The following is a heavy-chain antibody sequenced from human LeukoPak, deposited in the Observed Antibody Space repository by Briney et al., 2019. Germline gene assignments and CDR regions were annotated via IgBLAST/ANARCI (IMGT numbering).Heavy chain of an antibody. CDR1: GFTFDDYA. J-gene: IGHJ6*03. V-gene: IGHV3-48*01. CDR2: ISGTSSTK. Sequence: GGSLRLSCAASGFTFDDYAMHWVRQAPGKGLEWVSYISGTSSTKYDADSVKGRFTISRDNAKNSLYLQMNSLRGEDTAVYYCARVRPGYYMDVWGKGTTVTVSS. CDR3: ARVRPGYYMDV. D-gene: IGHD3-10*01.